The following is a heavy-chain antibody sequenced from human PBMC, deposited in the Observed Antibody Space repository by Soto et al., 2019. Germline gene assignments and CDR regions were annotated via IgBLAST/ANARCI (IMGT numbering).Heavy chain of an antibody. D-gene: IGHD3-16*02. CDR2: IYYTVTT. J-gene: IGHJ4*02. CDR1: VVSISSSY. Sequence: TLSLTCTVSVVSISSSYWSWIRHSPWTGLEWIGYIYYTVTTNYNPSLKRRVTISLDTAKNQFSLNVNSLTTADTAVYFCARGGNRYSNTASVFGGFDFWGQGTLFTVSS. V-gene: IGHV4-59*01. CDR3: ARGGNRYSNTASVFGGFDF.